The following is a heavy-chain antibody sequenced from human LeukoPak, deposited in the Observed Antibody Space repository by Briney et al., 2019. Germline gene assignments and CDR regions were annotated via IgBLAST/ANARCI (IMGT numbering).Heavy chain of an antibody. D-gene: IGHD6-13*01. CDR2: IWYDGSNK. V-gene: IGHV3-33*01. CDR1: GFTFSSYG. Sequence: GRSLRLSCAASGFTFSSYGMHWVRQAPGKGLEWVAVIWYDGSNKYYANSVKGRFTISRDNSKNTLYLQMNSLRAEDTAVYYCARDLIGASAAAGGMDVWGQGTTVTVSS. CDR3: ARDLIGASAAAGGMDV. J-gene: IGHJ6*02.